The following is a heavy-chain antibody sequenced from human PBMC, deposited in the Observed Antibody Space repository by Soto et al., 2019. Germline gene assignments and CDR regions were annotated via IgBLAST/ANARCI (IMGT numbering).Heavy chain of an antibody. CDR1: GFTFSSYA. Sequence: GGSLRLSCAASGFTFSSYAMSWVRQAPGKGLEWVSAISGSGGSTYYADSVKGRFTISRDNSKNTLYLQMNSLRAEDTAVYYCAKVRKGGSIYYYGMDVWGQGTTVTVSS. CDR2: ISGSGGST. J-gene: IGHJ6*02. V-gene: IGHV3-23*01. D-gene: IGHD1-26*01. CDR3: AKVRKGGSIYYYGMDV.